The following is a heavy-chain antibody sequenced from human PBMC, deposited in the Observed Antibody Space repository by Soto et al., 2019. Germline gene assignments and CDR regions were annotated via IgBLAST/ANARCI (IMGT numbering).Heavy chain of an antibody. CDR1: GDSVSSNSAA. Sequence: SQTLSLTCAISGDSVSSNSAAWNWIRQSPSRGLEWLGRTYYRSKWYNDYAVSVKSRITINPDTSKNLLYLQMKSLRAEDTAVYYCARSSTFYDYWGQGTPVTVSS. D-gene: IGHD6-6*01. J-gene: IGHJ4*02. V-gene: IGHV6-1*01. CDR3: ARSSTFYDY. CDR2: TYYRSKWYN.